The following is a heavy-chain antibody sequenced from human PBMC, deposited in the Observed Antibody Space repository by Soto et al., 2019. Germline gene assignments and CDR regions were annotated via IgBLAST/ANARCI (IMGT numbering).Heavy chain of an antibody. CDR3: ARPPVRFTYGDYYNY. Sequence: QVQLVESGGGVVQPGRSLRLSCAASGFTFSSYAMHWVRQAPGKGLEWVAVLSYDGSNKYYADSVKGRFTISRDNSKNTLYLQTNSLRAEDTAVYYCARPPVRFTYGDYYNYWGQGTLVTVSS. J-gene: IGHJ4*02. CDR1: GFTFSSYA. V-gene: IGHV3-30-3*01. D-gene: IGHD4-17*01. CDR2: LSYDGSNK.